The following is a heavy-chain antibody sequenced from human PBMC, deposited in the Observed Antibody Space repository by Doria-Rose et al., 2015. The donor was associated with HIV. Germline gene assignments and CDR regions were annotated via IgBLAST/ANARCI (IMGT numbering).Heavy chain of an antibody. CDR1: GVSLSSPGMG. J-gene: IGHJ4*02. Sequence: ETGPVLVKPTETLTLTCTVSGVSLSSPGMGVSWIRQPPGKALEWLANILSDDERSYTTSLKSRLTISRGTSKSQVVLTMTDMDPVDTATYYCARIKSSRWYHKYYFDFWGRGTLVIVSA. CDR3: ARIKSSRWYHKYYFDF. CDR2: ILSDDER. D-gene: IGHD6-13*01. V-gene: IGHV2-26*01.